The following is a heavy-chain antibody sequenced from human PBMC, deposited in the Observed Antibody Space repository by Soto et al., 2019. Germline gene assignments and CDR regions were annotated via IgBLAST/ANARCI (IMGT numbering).Heavy chain of an antibody. D-gene: IGHD2-15*01. CDR3: ARVPPNDCSGGSCYSSRYYYYGMHV. Sequence: SVKVSCKASGGTFSSYAISWVRQAPGQGLEWMGGIIPIFGTANYAQKFQGRVTITADESTSTAYMELSSLRSEDTAVYYCARVPPNDCSGGSCYSSRYYYYGMHVSGQATTVTVSS. CDR1: GGTFSSYA. CDR2: IIPIFGTA. V-gene: IGHV1-69*13. J-gene: IGHJ6*02.